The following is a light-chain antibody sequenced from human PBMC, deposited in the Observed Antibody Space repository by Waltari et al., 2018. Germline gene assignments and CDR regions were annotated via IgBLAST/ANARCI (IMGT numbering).Light chain of an antibody. J-gene: IGKJ1*01. CDR2: QAS. CDR1: QCVSRW. CDR3: EQFNSNSWT. V-gene: IGKV1-5*03. Sequence: DIQMTQSPSTLSASVGDRVTITCRASQCVSRWLAWYQQKPGKAPKLLIYQASTLESGVPSRFSGSSSGTQFTLTISSLQPDDVATYYCEQFNSNSWTFGQGTKVEI.